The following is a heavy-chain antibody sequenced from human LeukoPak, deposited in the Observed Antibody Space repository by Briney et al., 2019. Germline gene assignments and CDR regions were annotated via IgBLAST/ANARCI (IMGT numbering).Heavy chain of an antibody. CDR2: IKQDGSEK. D-gene: IGHD4-11*01. CDR1: GFTFSSYW. Sequence: GGSLRLSCAASGFTFSSYWMSWVRQAPGKGLEWVANIKQDGSEKYYVDSVKGRFTISRDNAKNSLYLQMNSLRAEDTAVYYCARGGSRHYSNYDYWGQGTLVTVSS. J-gene: IGHJ4*02. CDR3: ARGGSRHYSNYDY. V-gene: IGHV3-7*01.